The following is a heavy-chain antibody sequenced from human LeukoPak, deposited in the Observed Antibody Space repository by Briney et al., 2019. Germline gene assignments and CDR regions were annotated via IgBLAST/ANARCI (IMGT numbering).Heavy chain of an antibody. V-gene: IGHV1-2*02. CDR2: INPNSGGT. Sequence: ASVKVSCKASGYTFTSYYMHWVRQAPGQGLEWMGWINPNSGGTNYAQKFQGRVTMTRDTSISTAYMELSRLRSDDTAVYYCARGYSSSSLWFDPWGQGTLVTVSS. D-gene: IGHD6-6*01. CDR1: GYTFTSYY. CDR3: ARGYSSSSLWFDP. J-gene: IGHJ5*02.